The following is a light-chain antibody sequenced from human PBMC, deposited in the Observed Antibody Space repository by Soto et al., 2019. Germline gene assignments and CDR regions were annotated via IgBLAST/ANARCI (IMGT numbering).Light chain of an antibody. V-gene: IGKV1-39*01. Sequence: DIQMTQSPSSLSASVGDIVTITCRARPSISLHFNWYQQTPGRAPNHLIYAASSLQSGVPSRFSGSVSWTAIQLTVSSLQPEDLATYNCQQIYRIPPLFTLGPGTKV. J-gene: IGKJ3*01. CDR2: AAS. CDR3: QQIYRIPPLFT. CDR1: PSISLH.